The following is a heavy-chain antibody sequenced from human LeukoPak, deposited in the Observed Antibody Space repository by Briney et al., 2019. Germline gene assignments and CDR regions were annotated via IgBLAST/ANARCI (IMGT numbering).Heavy chain of an antibody. CDR2: VFQLQTVRT. V-gene: IGHV4-38-2*02. J-gene: IGHJ4*02. Sequence: SETLSLTCTVSGSSLTTTYYWAWFRQPPGKGLEWIATVFQLQTVRTFYNPSLESRVTMSLDTSQNQFSLNLTSVTAADTALYFCAIVLNAPKFIDSWGQGTLVTVSS. D-gene: IGHD2-8*01. CDR3: AIVLNAPKFIDS. CDR1: GSSLTTTYY.